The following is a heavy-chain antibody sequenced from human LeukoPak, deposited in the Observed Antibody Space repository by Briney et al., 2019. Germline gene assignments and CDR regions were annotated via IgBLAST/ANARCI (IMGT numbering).Heavy chain of an antibody. D-gene: IGHD3-3*01. CDR2: IYHSGST. CDR3: ARPYYDFWSGYRYRDAFDI. CDR1: GGSISSSNR. J-gene: IGHJ3*02. Sequence: SETLSLTCAVSGGSISSSNRWSWVRQPPGKGLEWIGEIYHSGSTNYNPSLKSRVTISVDKSKNQFSLKLSSVTAADTAVYYCARPYYDFWSGYRYRDAFDIWGQGTMVTVSS. V-gene: IGHV4-4*02.